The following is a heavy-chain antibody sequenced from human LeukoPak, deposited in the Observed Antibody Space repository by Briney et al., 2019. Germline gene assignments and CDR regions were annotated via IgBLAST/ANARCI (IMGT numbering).Heavy chain of an antibody. CDR2: IWYDGSKK. CDR3: ARGWLQLRALDY. V-gene: IGHV3-33*01. J-gene: IGHJ4*02. CDR1: GFTFSNYG. D-gene: IGHD5-24*01. Sequence: PGGSLRLSCTASGFTFSNYGLLWVRQAAGKGLEWMAIIWYDGSKKYYGDSVKGRFTISRDDSKNTLFLQMNSLRAEDTAVYYCARGWLQLRALDYWGQGTLVTVSS.